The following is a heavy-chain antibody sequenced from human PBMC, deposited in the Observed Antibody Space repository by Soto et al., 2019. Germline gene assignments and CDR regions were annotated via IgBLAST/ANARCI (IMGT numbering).Heavy chain of an antibody. CDR2: INPDSGDT. Sequence: QVQLVQSGTEVKKPGASVKVSCEASGYTFSGYFIHWVRQAPGLGPEWMGWINPDSGDTQYAQRFQGRVTMTRDTSIRTGYLEMACLSSDDTGVFYCARGGGAIFPTKKRFYYPHGLDVWGQGTTVTVSS. J-gene: IGHJ6*02. CDR1: GYTFSGYF. D-gene: IGHD3-3*01. V-gene: IGHV1-2*02. CDR3: ARGGGAIFPTKKRFYYPHGLDV.